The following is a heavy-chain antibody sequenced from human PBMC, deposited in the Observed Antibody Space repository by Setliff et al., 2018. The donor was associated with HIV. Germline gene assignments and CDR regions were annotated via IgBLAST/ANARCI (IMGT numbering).Heavy chain of an antibody. J-gene: IGHJ5*02. Sequence: ASVKVSCKASGGTFTSYVISWVRQAPGQGLEWMGGIIPILGIASYSQKFQGRVTITADKSTSTAYMELSSLRSEDTAVYYCARPYCSGGNCWSSASLPPAGWFDPWGQGTLVTVSS. V-gene: IGHV1-69*10. CDR1: GGTFTSYV. CDR3: ARPYCSGGNCWSSASLPPAGWFDP. CDR2: IIPILGIA. D-gene: IGHD2-15*01.